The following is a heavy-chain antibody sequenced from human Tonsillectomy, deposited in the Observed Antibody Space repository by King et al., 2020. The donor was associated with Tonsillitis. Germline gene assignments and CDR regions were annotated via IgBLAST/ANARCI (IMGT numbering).Heavy chain of an antibody. Sequence: VQLQQWGAGLLKPSETLSLTCAVYGGSLSGYYWSWIRQPPGKGLEWIGEINHSGSTNYNPSLKSRVTISVDTSKNQFSLKLSSVTAADTGVYYCARYNWNYGGFDPWGQGTLVTVSS. CDR3: ARYNWNYGGFDP. CDR1: GGSLSGYY. J-gene: IGHJ5*02. D-gene: IGHD1-7*01. CDR2: INHSGST. V-gene: IGHV4-34*01.